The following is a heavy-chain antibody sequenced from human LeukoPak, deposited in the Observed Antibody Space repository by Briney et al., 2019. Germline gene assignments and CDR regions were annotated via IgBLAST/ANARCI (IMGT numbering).Heavy chain of an antibody. D-gene: IGHD3-22*01. CDR3: ARGSYYYDSSGYRLGGRDYFDY. Sequence: SETLFLTCTVSGGSISSSSYYWGWIRQPPGKGLEWIGSIYYSGSTYYNPSLKSRVTISVDTSKNQFSLKLSSVTAADTAVYYCARGSYYYDSSGYRLGGRDYFDYWGQGTLVTVSS. V-gene: IGHV4-39*07. J-gene: IGHJ4*02. CDR1: GGSISSSSYY. CDR2: IYYSGST.